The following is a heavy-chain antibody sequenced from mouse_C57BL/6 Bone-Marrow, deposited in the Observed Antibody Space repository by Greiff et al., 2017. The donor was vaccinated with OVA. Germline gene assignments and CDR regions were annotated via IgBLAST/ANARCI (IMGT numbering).Heavy chain of an antibody. CDR1: GFTFSSYG. CDR2: ISSGGSYT. V-gene: IGHV5-6*01. Sequence: EVQLVESGGDLVKPGGSLKLSCAASGFTFSSYGMSWVRQTPDKRLEWVATISSGGSYTYYPDSVKGRFTISRDKPKTTLYSQMSILKPEDTAMYYCARRSPSYGSSYYWYCDVWGTGTTVTVSS. CDR3: ARRSPSYGSSYYWYCDV. D-gene: IGHD1-1*01. J-gene: IGHJ1*03.